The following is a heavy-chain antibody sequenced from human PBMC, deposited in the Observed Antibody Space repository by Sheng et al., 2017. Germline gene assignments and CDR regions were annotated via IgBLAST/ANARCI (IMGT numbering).Heavy chain of an antibody. CDR2: ISYDGSNK. CDR1: GFTFSSYG. Sequence: QVQLVESGGGVVQPGRSLRLSCAASGFTFSSYGMHWVRQAPGKGLEWVAVISYDGSNKYYADSVKGRFTISRDNSKNTLYLQMNSLRAEDTAVYYCAKDRDSYYYYGMDVWGQGT. V-gene: IGHV3-30*18. D-gene: IGHD3-22*01. J-gene: IGHJ6*02. CDR3: AKDRDSYYYYGMDV.